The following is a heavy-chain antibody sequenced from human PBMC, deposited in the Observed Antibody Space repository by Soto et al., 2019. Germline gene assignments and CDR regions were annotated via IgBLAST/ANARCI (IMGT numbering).Heavy chain of an antibody. J-gene: IGHJ6*02. D-gene: IGHD3-3*01. CDR2: ISYDGSNK. CDR3: AKAVWSGPMDV. V-gene: IGHV3-30*18. Sequence: QVQLVESGGGVVQPGRSLRLSCAASGFTFSSYGMHWVRQAPGKGLEWVAVISYDGSNKYYADSVKGRFTISRDNSKNTLYPQMNSLRAEDTAVYYCAKAVWSGPMDVWGQGTTVTVSS. CDR1: GFTFSSYG.